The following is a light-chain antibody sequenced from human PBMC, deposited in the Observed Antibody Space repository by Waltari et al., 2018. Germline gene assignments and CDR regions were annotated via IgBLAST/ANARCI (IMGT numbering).Light chain of an antibody. CDR2: EAS. J-gene: IGKJ4*01. CDR1: QSVRSD. V-gene: IGKV3-11*01. CDR3: QQRSNWPLT. Sequence: VMTQSPASLSVSPGERVTLSCRASQSVRSDLAWFQQKPGRAPRLLIHEASTRVTGIPPRFSASGSGTEFTLTISSLEPEDFAVYYCQQRSNWPLTFGGGTKVEIK.